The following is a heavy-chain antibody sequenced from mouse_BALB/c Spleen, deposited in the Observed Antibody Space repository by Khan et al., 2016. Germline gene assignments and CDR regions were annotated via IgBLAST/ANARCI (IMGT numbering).Heavy chain of an antibody. J-gene: IGHJ4*01. Sequence: VQLQESGAELVRPGASVTLSCKASGYTFTDYEMHWVKQTPVHGLEWIGAIDPETGGTAYNQKFKGKATLTADKSSSTAYMELRSLTSEDSAVYYGARGAYGKYRETSDGMDYWGQGTSVTVSS. CDR2: IDPETGGT. D-gene: IGHD2-1*01. CDR3: ARGAYGKYRETSDGMDY. V-gene: IGHV1-15*01. CDR1: GYTFTDYE.